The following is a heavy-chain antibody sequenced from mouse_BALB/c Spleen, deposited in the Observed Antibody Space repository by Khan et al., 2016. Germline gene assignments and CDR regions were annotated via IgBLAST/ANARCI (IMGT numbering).Heavy chain of an antibody. CDR3: VRDSSGYAY. J-gene: IGHJ3*01. CDR2: IRSKSNNYAT. D-gene: IGHD3-1*01. V-gene: IGHV10S3*01. CDR1: GFTFNTNA. Sequence: EVQLVETGGGLVQPKGSLKLSCAASGFTFNTNAMNWVRQAPGKGLEWVARIRSKSNNYATYYADSVKDRFTISRDDSQSMLYLQMNNLKTEDTAMYYCVRDSSGYAYWCQGTLVTVSA.